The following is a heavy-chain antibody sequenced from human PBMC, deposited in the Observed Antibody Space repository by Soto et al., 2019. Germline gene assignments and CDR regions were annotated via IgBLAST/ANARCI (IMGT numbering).Heavy chain of an antibody. Sequence: PSETLSLTCTVSGASISSSRSYWGWVRQPPGKGLEWIVSFYYTGGTYSTYYNPSLKSRVTISVDTSKSQFSLNLGSVTAADTAVYYCASPRQGNYDFLSGYYALDYWGQGTLVTVSS. V-gene: IGHV4-39*01. J-gene: IGHJ4*02. CDR3: ASPRQGNYDFLSGYYALDY. CDR2: FYYTGGT. CDR1: GASISSSRSY. D-gene: IGHD3-3*01.